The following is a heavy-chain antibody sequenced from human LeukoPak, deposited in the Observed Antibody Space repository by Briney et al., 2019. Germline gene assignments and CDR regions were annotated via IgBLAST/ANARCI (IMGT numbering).Heavy chain of an antibody. CDR2: IYTSGST. Sequence: SQTLSLTCTVSGGSISSGSYYWSWIRQPAGKGLEWIGRIYTSGSTYYNPSLKSRVTISVDTSKNQFSLKLSSVTAADTAVYFCARQGIVGACDYWGQGTLVTVSS. V-gene: IGHV4-61*02. J-gene: IGHJ4*02. CDR3: ARQGIVGACDY. D-gene: IGHD1-26*01. CDR1: GGSISSGSYY.